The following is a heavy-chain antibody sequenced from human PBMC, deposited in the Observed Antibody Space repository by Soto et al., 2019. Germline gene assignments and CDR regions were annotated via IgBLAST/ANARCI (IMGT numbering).Heavy chain of an antibody. J-gene: IGHJ6*02. D-gene: IGHD6-13*01. CDR3: AISSSYYYYGMDV. Sequence: GESLKISCETSGYSFTNFWISWVRQMPGKGLEWMGRIDPSDSYTNYSPSFQGHVTISADKSISTAYLQWSSLKASDTAMYYCAISSSYYYYGMDVWGQGTTVTVS. CDR2: IDPSDSYT. CDR1: GYSFTNFW. V-gene: IGHV5-10-1*01.